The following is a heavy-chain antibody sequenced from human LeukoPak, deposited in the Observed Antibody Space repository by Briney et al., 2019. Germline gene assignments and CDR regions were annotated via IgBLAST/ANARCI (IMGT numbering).Heavy chain of an antibody. CDR2: ISGSGGST. D-gene: IGHD3-10*01. J-gene: IGHJ6*03. V-gene: IGHV3-23*01. Sequence: PGGTLRLSCAASGFTFSSYAMSWVRQAPGKGLEWVSAISGSGGSTYCADSVKGRFTISRDNSKNTLYLQMNSLRAEDTAVYHCAKDRLWFPGPMDVWGKGTTVTVSS. CDR1: GFTFSSYA. CDR3: AKDRLWFPGPMDV.